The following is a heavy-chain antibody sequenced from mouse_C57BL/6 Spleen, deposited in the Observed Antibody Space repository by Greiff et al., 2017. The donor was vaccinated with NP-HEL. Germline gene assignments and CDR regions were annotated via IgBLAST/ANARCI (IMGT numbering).Heavy chain of an antibody. CDR2: IYPGDGDT. CDR3: ARFSDYGGWYFDV. D-gene: IGHD2-4*01. Sequence: VQLQQSGAELVKPGASVKISCKASGYAFGSYWMNWVKQRPGKGLEWIGQIYPGDGDTNYNGKFKGKATLTADKSSSTAYMQLSSLTSEDSAVYFCARFSDYGGWYFDVWGTGTTVTVSS. V-gene: IGHV1-80*01. J-gene: IGHJ1*03. CDR1: GYAFGSYW.